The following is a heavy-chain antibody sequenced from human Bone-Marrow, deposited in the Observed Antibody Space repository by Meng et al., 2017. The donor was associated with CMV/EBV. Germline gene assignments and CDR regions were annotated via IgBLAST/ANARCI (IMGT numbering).Heavy chain of an antibody. CDR2: ISSSGSTI. J-gene: IGHJ3*02. CDR1: GFTFSDYY. Sequence: GESLKISCAASGFTFSDYYMSWIRQAPGKGLEWVSYISSSGSTIYYADSVKGRFTISRDNAKNSLYLQMNSLRAEDTAVYYCAREEDCTSTSCYGLGDAFDIWGQGTIVTVSS. V-gene: IGHV3-11*04. D-gene: IGHD2-2*01. CDR3: AREEDCTSTSCYGLGDAFDI.